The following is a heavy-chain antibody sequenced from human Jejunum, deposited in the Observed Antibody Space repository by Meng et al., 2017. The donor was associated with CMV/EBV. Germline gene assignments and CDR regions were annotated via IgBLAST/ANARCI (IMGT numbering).Heavy chain of an antibody. Sequence: SGYSFTPSWSGWVRQRPGTGPEWMGSIYPGDSDTRYSPSFQGQVSISADRSITTAYLQWSSLKASDTAMYYCASSYYLSGVFDNWGQGTLVTVSS. J-gene: IGHJ4*02. CDR3: ASSYYLSGVFDN. V-gene: IGHV5-51*01. CDR1: GYSFTPSW. CDR2: IYPGDSDT. D-gene: IGHD3-22*01.